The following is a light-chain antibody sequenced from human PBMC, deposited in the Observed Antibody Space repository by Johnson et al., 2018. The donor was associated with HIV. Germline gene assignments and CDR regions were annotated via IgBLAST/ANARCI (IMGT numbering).Light chain of an antibody. J-gene: IGLJ1*01. V-gene: IGLV1-51*02. CDR2: ENT. CDR3: GTWDSSLSANV. CDR1: SSNIGNNY. Sequence: QSVLTQPPSVSAAPGQKVTISCSGSSSNIGNNYVSWYQQLPGTAPKLLIYENTKRPSGIPDRFSGSKSGTSATLGITGLQTGDEADYYCGTWDSSLSANVFGTGTKVTV.